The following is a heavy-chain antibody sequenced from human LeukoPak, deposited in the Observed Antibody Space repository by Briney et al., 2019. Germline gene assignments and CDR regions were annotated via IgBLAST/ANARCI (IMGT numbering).Heavy chain of an antibody. J-gene: IGHJ4*02. D-gene: IGHD6-6*01. Sequence: PGGSLRLSCAASGFTFSSYSMNWVRQAPGKGLEWVSSITSGSSYIYYADSVKGRFTISRDDAKNSLYLQMNSLRAEDTAIYYCARNRLVLRPRSSSDYWGQGTLVTVSS. CDR2: ITSGSSYI. CDR1: GFTFSSYS. CDR3: ARNRLVLRPRSSSDY. V-gene: IGHV3-21*01.